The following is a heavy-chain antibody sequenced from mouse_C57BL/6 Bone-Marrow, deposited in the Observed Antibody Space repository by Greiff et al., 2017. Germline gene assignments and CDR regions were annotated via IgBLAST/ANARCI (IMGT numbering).Heavy chain of an antibody. Sequence: EVQLQQSGAELVRPGASVKLSCTASGFNIKDDYMHWVKQRPEQGLEWIGWIDPENGDPEYASTFQGKATITADTSSNTAYLQLSSLTSEVTAGYYCTTPLCNDEGYWGQGTTLTVSS. J-gene: IGHJ2*01. CDR1: GFNIKDDY. V-gene: IGHV14-4*01. CDR3: TTPLCNDEGY. D-gene: IGHD6-5*01. CDR2: IDPENGDP.